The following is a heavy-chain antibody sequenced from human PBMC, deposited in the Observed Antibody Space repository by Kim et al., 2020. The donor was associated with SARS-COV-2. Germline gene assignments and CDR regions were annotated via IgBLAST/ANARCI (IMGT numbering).Heavy chain of an antibody. CDR3: AKFRGRDYAFDI. CDR1: GFTFSSYA. D-gene: IGHD2-15*01. V-gene: IGHV3-23*01. CDR2: ISGSGGST. Sequence: GGSLILSCAASGFTFSSYAMSWVRQAPGKGLEWVSAISGSGGSTYYADSVKGRFTISSDKSKNTLYLQMNSLRAEDTAVYYCAKFRGRDYAFDIWGQGTMVTVSS. J-gene: IGHJ3*02.